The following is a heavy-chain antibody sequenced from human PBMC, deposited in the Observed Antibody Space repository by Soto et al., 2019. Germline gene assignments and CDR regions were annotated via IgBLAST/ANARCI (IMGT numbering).Heavy chain of an antibody. CDR2: IMPIIGTA. V-gene: IGHV1-69*01. CDR3: ARDLEFRDGNISHLDY. CDR1: GGTFSSHV. D-gene: IGHD3-10*01. Sequence: QVQLVQSGAEVKKPGSSVKVSCKASGGTFSSHVFNWVRQAPGQGLEWMGGIMPIIGTANYAQKFQGRDTITADESTSTAYTELSSLRSEDTAVYYCARDLEFRDGNISHLDYWGQGTLVTVSS. J-gene: IGHJ4*02.